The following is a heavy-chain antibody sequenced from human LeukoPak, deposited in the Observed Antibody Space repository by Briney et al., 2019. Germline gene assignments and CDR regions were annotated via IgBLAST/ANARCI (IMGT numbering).Heavy chain of an antibody. CDR1: GGSFSGSY. Sequence: SETLSLTCAVYGGSFSGSYWTWIRQPPGKGLEWIGEIDHRGNTNCKPALKSRVAISVDTSKNQFSLKLRSVTAADTALYYCARGSLLEIVATYSSPRSGFAFDIWGQGTMVTVSS. J-gene: IGHJ3*02. CDR2: IDHRGNT. V-gene: IGHV4-34*01. CDR3: ARGSLLEIVATYSSPRSGFAFDI. D-gene: IGHD5-12*01.